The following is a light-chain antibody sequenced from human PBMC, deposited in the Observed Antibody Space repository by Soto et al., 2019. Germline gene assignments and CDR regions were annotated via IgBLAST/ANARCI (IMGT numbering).Light chain of an antibody. CDR3: EQYGSSPRT. CDR1: QSVSSN. Sequence: EVVMTQSPATLSVSPGERATLSCRASQSVSSNLAWYQQKPGQAPRLLIHGASSRATGIPDRFSGSGSGTDFTLTISSLEPEDFSVYYCEQYGSSPRTFGQGTKVAIK. CDR2: GAS. V-gene: IGKV3-20*01. J-gene: IGKJ1*01.